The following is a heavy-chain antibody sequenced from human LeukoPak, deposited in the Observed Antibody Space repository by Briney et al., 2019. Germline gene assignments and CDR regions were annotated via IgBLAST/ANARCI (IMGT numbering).Heavy chain of an antibody. J-gene: IGHJ3*02. V-gene: IGHV4-39*01. D-gene: IGHD6-6*01. Sequence: PSETLSLTCTVSGGSISSSSYYWGWIRQPPGKGLEWIGSIYYSGSTYYNPSLKSRVTISVDTSKNQFSLKLSSVTAADTAVYYCARQDSSSSGFDIWGQGTMVTVSS. CDR2: IYYSGST. CDR1: GGSISSSSYY. CDR3: ARQDSSSSGFDI.